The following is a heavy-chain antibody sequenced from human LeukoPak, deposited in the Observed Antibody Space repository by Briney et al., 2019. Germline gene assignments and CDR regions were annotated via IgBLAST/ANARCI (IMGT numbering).Heavy chain of an antibody. CDR3: ARDREPTTVKANYYYMDV. Sequence: PGGSLRLSCAASGFTFSSYAMSWVRQAPGKGLEWVSAISGSGGSTYYADSVKGRFTISRDNSKNTLYLQMNSLRAEDTAVYYCARDREPTTVKANYYYMDVWGKGTTVTISS. D-gene: IGHD4-11*01. CDR1: GFTFSSYA. J-gene: IGHJ6*03. CDR2: ISGSGGST. V-gene: IGHV3-23*01.